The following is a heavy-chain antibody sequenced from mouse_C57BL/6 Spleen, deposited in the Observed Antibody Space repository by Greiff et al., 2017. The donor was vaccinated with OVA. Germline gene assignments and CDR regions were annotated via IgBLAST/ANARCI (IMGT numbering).Heavy chain of an antibody. J-gene: IGHJ1*03. CDR1: GYTFTSYG. CDR2: IYPRSGNT. V-gene: IGHV1-81*01. Sequence: QVQLQQSGAELARPGASVKLSCKASGYTFTSYGISWVKQRTGQGLEWIGEIYPRSGNTYYNEKFKGKATLTADKSSSTAYMELRSLTSEDSAVYFCANYGSSLYWYIDVWGTGTTVTVSS. D-gene: IGHD1-1*01. CDR3: ANYGSSLYWYIDV.